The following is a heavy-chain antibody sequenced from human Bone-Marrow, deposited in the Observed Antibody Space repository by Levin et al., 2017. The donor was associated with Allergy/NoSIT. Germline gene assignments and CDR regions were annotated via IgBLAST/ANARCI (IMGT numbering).Heavy chain of an antibody. J-gene: IGHJ4*02. V-gene: IGHV3-74*01. CDR1: GFIFSSYW. CDR3: ARLHYGDFEARNDY. Sequence: HGESLKISCVGSGFIFSSYWMYWVRQAPGKGLVWVSRINGDGSSTSYADSVKGRFTISRDNAKNTLYLQINNLGAEDTAVYYCARLHYGDFEARNDYWGQGTLITVSS. CDR2: INGDGSST. D-gene: IGHD4-17*01.